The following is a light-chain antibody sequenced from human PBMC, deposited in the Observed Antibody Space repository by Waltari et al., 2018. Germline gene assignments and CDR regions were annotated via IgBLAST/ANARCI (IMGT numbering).Light chain of an antibody. CDR3: SSFTTITTLEV. CDR1: RSDVGAYNF. CDR2: DVS. J-gene: IGLJ2*01. Sequence: QSALTQPASVSGSPGQSITISCTGTRSDVGAYNFVSWFQQHPGKAPKLLIYDVSNRPSGVSNRFSGSKSGNTASLTISGLQAEDEADYYCSSFTTITTLEVFGGGTKLTVL. V-gene: IGLV2-14*01.